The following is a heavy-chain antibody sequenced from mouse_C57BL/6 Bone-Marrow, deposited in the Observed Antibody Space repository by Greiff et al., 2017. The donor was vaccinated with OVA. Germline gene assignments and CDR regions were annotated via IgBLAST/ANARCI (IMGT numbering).Heavy chain of an antibody. CDR2: IYPGDGAT. CDR1: GYAFSSSW. J-gene: IGHJ3*01. Sequence: VQLQQSGPELVKPGASVKISCKASGYAFSSSWMNWVKQRPGKGLEWIGRIYPGDGATNYNGKFKGKATLTADKSSSTAYMQLSSLTSEDSAVYFCARGRRGFAYWGQGTLVTVAA. CDR3: ARGRRGFAY. V-gene: IGHV1-82*01.